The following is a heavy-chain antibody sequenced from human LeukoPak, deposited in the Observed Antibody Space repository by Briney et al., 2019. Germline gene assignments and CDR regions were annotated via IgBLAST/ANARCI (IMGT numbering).Heavy chain of an antibody. CDR2: ISGSSNYI. J-gene: IGHJ4*02. V-gene: IGHV3-21*01. Sequence: GGSLRLSCAASGFTFSHYNMNWVRQAPGKGLEWVSSISGSSNYIYYADSVKGRFTISRDNAKNSLYVQMNSLRAEDTAVYYCARDSSGYFDLDYWGQGTLVTVSS. CDR3: ARDSSGYFDLDY. CDR1: GFTFSHYN. D-gene: IGHD3-22*01.